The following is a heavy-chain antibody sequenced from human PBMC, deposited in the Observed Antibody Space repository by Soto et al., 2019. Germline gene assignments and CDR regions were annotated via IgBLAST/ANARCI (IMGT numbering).Heavy chain of an antibody. V-gene: IGHV1-18*04. CDR2: ISAYNGDT. CDR1: GYTFTSYG. D-gene: IGHD6-6*01. J-gene: IGHJ5*02. Sequence: ASVKVSCKASGYTFTSYGITWVRQAPGQDLEWMGWISAYNGDTNYAQRLQGRVTMTTDTSTSTVYMELKSLKSDDTAAYYCARDQEYSTSGLYWFDLWGQGTLVTVSS. CDR3: ARDQEYSTSGLYWFDL.